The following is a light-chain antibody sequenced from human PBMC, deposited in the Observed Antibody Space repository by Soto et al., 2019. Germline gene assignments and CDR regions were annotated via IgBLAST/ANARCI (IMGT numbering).Light chain of an antibody. J-gene: IGKJ1*01. V-gene: IGKV3-15*01. CDR2: GAS. CDR3: QQYNNWPRT. Sequence: EIVMTQSPATLSVSPGERATLSCRASQSISSNLAWYQQKPGQAPRLLIYGASTRATDIAARFSGSGSGTEFTPTISSLQSEDFAAYHSQQYNNWPRTFGQGTKVEIK. CDR1: QSISSN.